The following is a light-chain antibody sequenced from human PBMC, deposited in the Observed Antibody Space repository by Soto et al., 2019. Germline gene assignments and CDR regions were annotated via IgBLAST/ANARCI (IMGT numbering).Light chain of an antibody. CDR1: SSDVGGYNY. CDR3: SSYAGSNMGV. V-gene: IGLV2-8*01. CDR2: EVS. Sequence: QSALTQPRSVSGSPGQSVTISCTGTSSDVGGYNYVSWYQQHPGKAPKLIIYEVSQRPSGVPDRFSASKSGDTASLTVSGLRAEDEADYYCSSYAGSNMGVFGSGTKVTVL. J-gene: IGLJ1*01.